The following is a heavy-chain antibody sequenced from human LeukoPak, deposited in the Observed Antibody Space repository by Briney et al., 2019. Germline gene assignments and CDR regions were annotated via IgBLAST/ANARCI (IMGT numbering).Heavy chain of an antibody. CDR2: IYYSGNT. CDR1: GGSISSYY. CDR3: AKTSTGGRRTPEFDY. D-gene: IGHD2-15*01. V-gene: IGHV4-59*08. J-gene: IGHJ4*02. Sequence: PSETLSLTCTVSGGSISSYYWNWIRQPPGKGLEWIGHIYYSGNTNYNPSLKSRVTISVDTSKNQFSLKLSSVTAADTAVYYCAKTSTGGRRTPEFDYWGQGTLVTVSS.